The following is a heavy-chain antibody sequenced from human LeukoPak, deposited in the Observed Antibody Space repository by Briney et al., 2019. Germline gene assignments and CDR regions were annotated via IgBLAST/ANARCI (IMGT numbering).Heavy chain of an antibody. Sequence: GGSLRLSCAASGFTVSSNYMSWVRQAPGKGLGWVSVIYSGGSTYYADSVRGRFTISRDNTKNTLYLQLNSLRADDTAVYYCARAHSSSSTFDLWGQGTLVTVSS. V-gene: IGHV3-66*01. D-gene: IGHD6-6*01. CDR2: IYSGGST. J-gene: IGHJ4*02. CDR1: GFTVSSNY. CDR3: ARAHSSSSTFDL.